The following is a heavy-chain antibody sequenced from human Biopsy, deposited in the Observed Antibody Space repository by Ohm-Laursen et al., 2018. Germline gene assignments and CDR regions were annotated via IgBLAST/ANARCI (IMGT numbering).Heavy chain of an antibody. Sequence: VKISCNTPGGTFSNYGVNWVRQAPGQGLEWLGGNIPILGTGNYAQKFQDRVTVAADTSTSTATMELRSLRSDDTAVYYCATKLTGYFHHWGQGTLVIVSS. D-gene: IGHD3-9*01. CDR2: NIPILGTG. J-gene: IGHJ1*01. V-gene: IGHV1-69*13. CDR1: GGTFSNYG. CDR3: ATKLTGYFHH.